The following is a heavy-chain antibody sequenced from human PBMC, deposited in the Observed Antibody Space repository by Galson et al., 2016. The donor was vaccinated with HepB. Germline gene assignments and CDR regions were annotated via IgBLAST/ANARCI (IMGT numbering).Heavy chain of an antibody. Sequence: SETLSLTCSVSGGSISNYYWSWIRQPPGKGLEWIGYVYYSGSTDYNPSLKSRVTISLDTPKNQFPLKLSSVTAADTAVYYCATTENYFHSGSYNVWGQGTTVTVSS. CDR3: ATTENYFHSGSYNV. J-gene: IGHJ6*02. CDR2: VYYSGST. CDR1: GGSISNYY. D-gene: IGHD3-10*01. V-gene: IGHV4-59*01.